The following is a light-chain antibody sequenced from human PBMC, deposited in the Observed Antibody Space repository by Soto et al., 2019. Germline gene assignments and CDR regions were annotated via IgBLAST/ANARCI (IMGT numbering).Light chain of an antibody. J-gene: IGKJ4*01. CDR3: QQYGNSPLT. CDR1: QSVSSSY. V-gene: IGKV3-20*01. CDR2: GAS. Sequence: DIVLTKSPGTLSLSPGERATLSCRASQSVSSSYFAWYQQKPGQAPRLLIYGASNRATGIPDRFSGGGTATDFTLTISKLEPEDFALFYCQQYGNSPLTFGGGAKVDI.